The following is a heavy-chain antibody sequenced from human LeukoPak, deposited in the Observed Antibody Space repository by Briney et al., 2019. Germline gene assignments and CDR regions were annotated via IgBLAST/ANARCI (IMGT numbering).Heavy chain of an antibody. Sequence: PGGSLRLSCAASGFTVSSNYMSWVRQAPGKGLEWVSVIYSGGSTYYADSVKGRFTISRDNSKNTLCLQMNSLRAEDTAVYYCARDRTGRQPFDYWGQGTLVTVSS. CDR3: ARDRTGRQPFDY. V-gene: IGHV3-53*01. J-gene: IGHJ4*02. CDR2: IYSGGST. CDR1: GFTVSSNY. D-gene: IGHD2-2*01.